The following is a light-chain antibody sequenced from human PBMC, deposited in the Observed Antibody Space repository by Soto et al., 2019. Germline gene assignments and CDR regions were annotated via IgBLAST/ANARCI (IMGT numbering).Light chain of an antibody. J-gene: IGLJ1*01. CDR2: GNT. Sequence: QSVLTQPPSVSGAPGQRVTISCTGSSSNIGSTYDVQWYQQLPGTAPKLLIHGNTDRPSGVPDRFSGSKSGTSASLAITGLQADDEADYYCQSYHGSLSGHYVFGTGTKLTVL. CDR1: SSNIGSTYD. CDR3: QSYHGSLSGHYV. V-gene: IGLV1-40*01.